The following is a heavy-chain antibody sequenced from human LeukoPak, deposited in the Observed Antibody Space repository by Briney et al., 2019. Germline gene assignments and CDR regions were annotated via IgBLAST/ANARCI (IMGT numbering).Heavy chain of an antibody. CDR2: IIPILGIA. Sequence: SVKVSCKASGGTFSSYAISWVRQAPGQGLEWMGRIIPILGIANYAQKFQGRVTITADKSTSTAYVELSSLRSEDTAVYYYARGARRFLEWLLYWGQGTLVTVSS. CDR1: GGTFSSYA. CDR3: ARGARRFLEWLLY. J-gene: IGHJ4*02. D-gene: IGHD3-3*01. V-gene: IGHV1-69*04.